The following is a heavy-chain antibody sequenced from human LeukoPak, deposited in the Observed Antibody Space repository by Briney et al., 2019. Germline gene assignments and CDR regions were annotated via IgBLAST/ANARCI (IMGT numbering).Heavy chain of an antibody. V-gene: IGHV4-4*07. CDR1: GGSISSYY. D-gene: IGHD3-3*01. J-gene: IGHJ6*02. Sequence: SETLSLTCTVSGGSISSYYWSWIRQPAGKGLEWIGRIYTSGSTNYNPSLKSRVTMSVDTSKNQFSLKLSSVTAADTAVYYCARPHYDFWSGYSFGGMDVWGQGTTVTVSS. CDR2: IYTSGST. CDR3: ARPHYDFWSGYSFGGMDV.